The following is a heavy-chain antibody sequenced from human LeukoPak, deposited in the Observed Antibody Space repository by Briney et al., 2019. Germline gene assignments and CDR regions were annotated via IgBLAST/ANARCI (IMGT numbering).Heavy chain of an antibody. D-gene: IGHD1-26*01. CDR3: ARSAVGATLH. V-gene: IGHV3-11*01. Sequence: GGSLRLSCAASGFTFSDYYMSWIRQAPGKGLEWVSHISSSGNTRYYADSVKGRSTISRDNAKNSLYLQMNSLRAEDTAVYYCARSAVGATLHWGQGTLVTVSS. CDR2: ISSSGNTR. CDR1: GFTFSDYY. J-gene: IGHJ4*02.